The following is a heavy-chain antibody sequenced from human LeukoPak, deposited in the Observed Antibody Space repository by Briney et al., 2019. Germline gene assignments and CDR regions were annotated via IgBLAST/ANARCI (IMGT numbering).Heavy chain of an antibody. CDR1: GFTFSSYW. CDR3: ARDTKYAFDN. J-gene: IGHJ4*02. V-gene: IGHV3-7*01. Sequence: GGSLRLSCAASGFTFSSYWMSWVRQAPGKGLEWVANIKQDGSEEYYVDSVKGRFTISGDKAKNSLYLQMNSLQVEDTAVYHCARDTKYAFDNWGQGTLVTVSS. D-gene: IGHD2-2*01. CDR2: IKQDGSEE.